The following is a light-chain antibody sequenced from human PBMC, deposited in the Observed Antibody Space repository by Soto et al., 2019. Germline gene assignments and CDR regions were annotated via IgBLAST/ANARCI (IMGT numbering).Light chain of an antibody. V-gene: IGKV1-39*01. CDR1: QTISSF. J-gene: IGKJ1*01. CDR3: QLSNNVWT. CDR2: AAT. Sequence: DIQMTQSPPSLSASVGDRVRITCRASQTISSFLNWYQQTPGRAPKLLIYAATTLQRGVPSRFSAGGSGTDFTLTITSLQPEDSATYYCQLSNNVWTFGQGTKVDI.